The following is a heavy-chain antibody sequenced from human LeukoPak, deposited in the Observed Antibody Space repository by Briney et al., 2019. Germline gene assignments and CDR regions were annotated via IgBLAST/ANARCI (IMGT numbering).Heavy chain of an antibody. Sequence: MASETLSLTCAVSGYSISSGYFWGWIRQPPGKGLEWIGSIYHSGSTYYNPSLKSRVTISVDTSKNQFSLKLSSVTAADTAVYYCARSSRSTSVDYWGQGALVTVSS. D-gene: IGHD2-2*01. CDR2: IYHSGST. V-gene: IGHV4-38-2*01. CDR3: ARSSRSTSVDY. CDR1: GYSISSGYF. J-gene: IGHJ4*02.